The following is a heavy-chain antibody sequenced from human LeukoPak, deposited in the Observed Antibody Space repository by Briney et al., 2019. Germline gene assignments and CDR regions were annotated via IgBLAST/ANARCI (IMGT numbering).Heavy chain of an antibody. CDR1: GYTFPGYY. CDR3: AVRNRSSWSPFDF. V-gene: IGHV1-2*02. Sequence: ASVKVSCKASGYTFPGYYIHWVRQAPGQGLEWMGWINPRSGGTNYAQKLQGRVTMITDTSTSTAYMELRSLRSDDTAVYYCAVRNRSSWSPFDFWGQGTLVTVSS. CDR2: INPRSGGT. D-gene: IGHD6-13*01. J-gene: IGHJ4*02.